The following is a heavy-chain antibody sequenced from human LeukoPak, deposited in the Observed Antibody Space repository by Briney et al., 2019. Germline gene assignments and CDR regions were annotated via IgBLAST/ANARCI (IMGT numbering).Heavy chain of an antibody. CDR1: AFTFSVYW. V-gene: IGHV3-7*05. D-gene: IGHD3-10*01. CDR2: IKEDGSDK. J-gene: IGHJ4*02. CDR3: VRDGIRDIPGIVTIRYDY. Sequence: GGSLRLSCSASAFTFSVYWMTWVRQAPGKGLEWVATIKEDGSDKYYVDSVRGRFTISRDNAENSLYLQMNSLTAEDTALYYCVRDGIRDIPGIVTIRYDYWGQGTLVTVSS.